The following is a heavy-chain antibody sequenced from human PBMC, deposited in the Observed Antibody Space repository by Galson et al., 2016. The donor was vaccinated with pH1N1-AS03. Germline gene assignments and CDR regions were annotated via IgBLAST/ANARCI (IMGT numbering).Heavy chain of an antibody. Sequence: SLRLSCAGSGFPFSGAWLSWVRHTPGKGLEWVGRIKSKSEAMTTDYGAPVKGRFSISRDDSENTVYLQMNSLKSEDTAVYFCVWDLKPHTIGGACWGQGTMVTVSS. V-gene: IGHV3-15*01. D-gene: IGHD1-26*01. J-gene: IGHJ3*01. CDR2: IKSKSEAMTT. CDR1: GFPFSGAW. CDR3: VWDLKPHTIGGAC.